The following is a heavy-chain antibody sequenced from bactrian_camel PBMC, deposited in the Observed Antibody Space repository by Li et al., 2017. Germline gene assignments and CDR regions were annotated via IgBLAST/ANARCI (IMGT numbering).Heavy chain of an antibody. J-gene: IGHJ4*01. CDR1: GLTDGRHC. Sequence: VQLVESGGESVQSGGSLRLSCAVSGLTDGRHCLGWFRQPPGKGLEWVSTIVSGGGRTYYSDSVRGRFTIFRDDAKNTLYLQMNSLKPEDTAMYYCAADQRRLSPREYTYWGQGTQVTVS. CDR3: AADQRRLSPREYTY. V-gene: IGHV3S40*01. CDR2: IVSGGGRT.